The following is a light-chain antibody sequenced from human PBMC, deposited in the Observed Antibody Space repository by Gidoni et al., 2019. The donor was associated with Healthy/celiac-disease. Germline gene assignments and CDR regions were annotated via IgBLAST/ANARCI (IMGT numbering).Light chain of an antibody. CDR2: AAS. CDR3: QQSYSTLT. J-gene: IGKJ3*01. CDR1: QSISSY. V-gene: IGKV1-39*01. Sequence: SLSASVGDRVTITCRASQSISSYLNWYQQKPGKAPKLLIYAASSLQSGVPSRFSGSGSGTDFTLTISSLQPEDFATYYCQQSYSTLTFGPGTKVDIK.